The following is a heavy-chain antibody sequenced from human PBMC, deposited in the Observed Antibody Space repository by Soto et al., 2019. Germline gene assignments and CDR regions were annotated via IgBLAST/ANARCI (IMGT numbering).Heavy chain of an antibody. CDR2: LNRDGSRT. J-gene: IGHJ4*02. CDR3: ARDLGGAGSY. D-gene: IGHD1-26*01. Sequence: AQLVESGGGLVQPGGSLRLSCAASGLPFSNYGLHWVRQVPGQGPVWVSRLNRDGSRTDYADSVRGRFTIFRDNARNTLYLQMNSLRAEDTAMYYCARDLGGAGSYWGQGTLVTVSS. CDR1: GLPFSNYG. V-gene: IGHV3-74*01.